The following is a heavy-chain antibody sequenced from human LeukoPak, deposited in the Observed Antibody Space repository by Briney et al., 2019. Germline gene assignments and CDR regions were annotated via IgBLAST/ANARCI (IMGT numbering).Heavy chain of an antibody. D-gene: IGHD3-10*01. CDR1: GFTFSSYS. J-gene: IGHJ4*02. V-gene: IGHV3-23*01. Sequence: PGGSLRLSCAASGFTFSSYSMNWVRQAPGKGLEWVSSISGSGGSTYYADSVKGRFTISRDNSKNTLYLQMNSLRAEDTAVYYCAKDWDYYGSGSYSDYWGQGTLVTVSS. CDR3: AKDWDYYGSGSYSDY. CDR2: ISGSGGST.